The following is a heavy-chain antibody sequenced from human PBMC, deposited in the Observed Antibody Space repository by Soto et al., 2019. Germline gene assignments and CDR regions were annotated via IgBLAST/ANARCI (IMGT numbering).Heavy chain of an antibody. Sequence: HPGGSLRLSCAASGFTFSAYSMNWVRQAPGKGLEWISYITASSATIYYADSVKGRFTISRDNAKNSLYLQTNSLREGDTAVYYCARDNGMAGSFDPWGQGTLVTVSS. D-gene: IGHD2-8*01. V-gene: IGHV3-48*02. CDR2: ITASSATI. CDR1: GFTFSAYS. J-gene: IGHJ5*02. CDR3: ARDNGMAGSFDP.